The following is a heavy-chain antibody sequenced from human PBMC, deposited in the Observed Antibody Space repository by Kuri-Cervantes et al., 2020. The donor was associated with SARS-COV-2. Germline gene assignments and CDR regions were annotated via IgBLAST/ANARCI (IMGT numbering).Heavy chain of an antibody. D-gene: IGHD3-16*01. CDR3: ARVLRTASFDF. CDR1: GRSISSRNFC. J-gene: IGHJ4*02. V-gene: IGHV4-39*01. CDR2: IYYSRST. Sequence: LSCSVSGRSISSRNFCWGWIRQPPGKGLEWIGNIYYSRSTYYSPSLKSRVTISMDTSKDQCSLKLSSVTAADTAVYYCARVLRTASFDFWGQGTLVTVSS.